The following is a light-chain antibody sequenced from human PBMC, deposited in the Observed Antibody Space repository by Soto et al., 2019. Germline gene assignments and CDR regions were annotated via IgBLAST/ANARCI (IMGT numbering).Light chain of an antibody. J-gene: IGKJ2*01. CDR2: GAS. Sequence: EILITQSPATLSVSPGERATLTCRASQSVSSNLAWYQQKPGQAPRLIIYGASTRANGIPARFSGSGSGTEFTLTISSLQSEDFAFYYCHQYNSWHPGTFGQGTKVDI. V-gene: IGKV3-15*01. CDR3: HQYNSWHPGT. CDR1: QSVSSN.